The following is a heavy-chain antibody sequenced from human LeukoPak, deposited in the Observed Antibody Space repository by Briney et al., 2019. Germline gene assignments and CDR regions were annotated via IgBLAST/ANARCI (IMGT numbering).Heavy chain of an antibody. Sequence: SETLSLTCTVSGGSISSSSYYWGWIRQPPGKGLEWIGSIYYSGSTYYNPSLKSRVTISVDTSKNQFSLKLSSVTAADTAVYYCAVGSVWFGEFNNWFDPWGQGTLVTVSS. CDR2: IYYSGST. CDR1: GGSISSSSYY. D-gene: IGHD3-10*01. V-gene: IGHV4-39*01. CDR3: AVGSVWFGEFNNWFDP. J-gene: IGHJ5*02.